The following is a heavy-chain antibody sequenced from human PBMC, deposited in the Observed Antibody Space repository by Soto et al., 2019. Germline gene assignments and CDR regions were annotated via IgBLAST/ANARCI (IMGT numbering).Heavy chain of an antibody. CDR3: ARAWFGELNLDY. CDR2: IYYSGST. V-gene: IGHV4-59*01. J-gene: IGHJ4*02. Sequence: QVQLQESGPGLVKPSETLSLTCTVSGGSISSYYWSWIRQPPGKGLEWIGYIYYSGSTNYNPSLRRRVTISVDTSKNQFSLKLSSVTAADTAVYYCARAWFGELNLDYWGQGTLVTVSS. CDR1: GGSISSYY. D-gene: IGHD3-10*01.